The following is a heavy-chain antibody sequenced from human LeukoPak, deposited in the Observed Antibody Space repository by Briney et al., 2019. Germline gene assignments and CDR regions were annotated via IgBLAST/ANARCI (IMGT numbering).Heavy chain of an antibody. V-gene: IGHV3-21*01. Sequence: GGSLRLSCAASGFTFSSYSMNWVRQAPGKGLEWVSSISSSSSYIYYADSVKGRFTISRDNAKNSLYLQMNSLRAEDTAVYYCARAGYSYGYLNHWFDPWGQGTLVTVSS. CDR1: GFTFSSYS. D-gene: IGHD5-18*01. CDR2: ISSSSSYI. J-gene: IGHJ5*02. CDR3: ARAGYSYGYLNHWFDP.